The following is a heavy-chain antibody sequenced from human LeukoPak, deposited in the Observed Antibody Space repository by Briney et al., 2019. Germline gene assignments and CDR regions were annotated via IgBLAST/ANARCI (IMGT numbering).Heavy chain of an antibody. D-gene: IGHD6-13*01. Sequence: PGGSLRLSCVASGFTFTTYWMSWIRQAPGKGLEWVANIKQDGSEKYYMDFVKGRFTISRDNAKNSLYLQMSNLIAEDTAVYYCARVAAAVPDQWGQGTLVTVAS. CDR1: GFTFTTYW. V-gene: IGHV3-7*04. CDR3: ARVAAAVPDQ. J-gene: IGHJ5*02. CDR2: IKQDGSEK.